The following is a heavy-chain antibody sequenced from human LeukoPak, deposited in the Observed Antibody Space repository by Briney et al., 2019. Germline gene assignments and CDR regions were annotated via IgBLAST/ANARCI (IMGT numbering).Heavy chain of an antibody. CDR3: ATLTVRGVINI. J-gene: IGHJ4*02. CDR1: GFTFSNTW. V-gene: IGHV3-15*01. CDR2: IQSKTDGGTT. D-gene: IGHD3-10*01. Sequence: GGSLRLSCAASGFTFSNTWMNWVRQAPGKGLEWVGRIQSKTDGGTTEYAAPVKGRFTISRDDSKTTLYLQMNSLKTEDTAVYYCATLTVRGVINIWGQGTLVTVST.